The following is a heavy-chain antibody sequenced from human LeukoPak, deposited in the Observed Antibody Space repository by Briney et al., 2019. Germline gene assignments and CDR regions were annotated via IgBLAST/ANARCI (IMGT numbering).Heavy chain of an antibody. Sequence: GGSLRLSCAASGFPFSSYAMSWVRQAPGRGLEWVSGINNSGDNTYYADSVKGRFTISRNNSKNTLFLQMSSLRAEDTAVYYCAKNVVGTTDWGQGTLVTVSS. CDR2: INNSGDNT. CDR1: GFPFSSYA. CDR3: AKNVVGTTD. D-gene: IGHD1-26*01. J-gene: IGHJ1*01. V-gene: IGHV3-23*01.